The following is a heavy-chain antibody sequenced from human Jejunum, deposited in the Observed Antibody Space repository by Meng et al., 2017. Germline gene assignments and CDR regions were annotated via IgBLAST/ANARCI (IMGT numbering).Heavy chain of an antibody. CDR1: GGSISSGHW. CDR2: IHHSGRV. D-gene: IGHD2-8*02. Sequence: QVKLQQSGPGLVKPSGTLSLTCAVSGGSISSGHWWSWGRQSPGEGLQWIGEIHHSGRVTYNPSLKSRVAISVDMSKNQFSLELSSVTAADTAVYYCAKNGAYCLEYWGQGTLVTVSS. J-gene: IGHJ4*02. CDR3: AKNGAYCLEY. V-gene: IGHV4-4*02.